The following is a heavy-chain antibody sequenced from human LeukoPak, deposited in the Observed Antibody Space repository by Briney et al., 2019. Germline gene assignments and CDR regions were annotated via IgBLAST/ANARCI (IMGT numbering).Heavy chain of an antibody. CDR3: VRYISSWAQALLDY. D-gene: IGHD6-13*01. J-gene: IGHJ4*02. CDR1: GFTFSSYG. V-gene: IGHV3-30*02. CDR2: IRSDESTK. Sequence: GGSLRLSCAASGFTFSSYGMHWVRQAPGKGLEWVAFIRSDESTKYYADSVKGRFTISRDTSKNTLYLEMNSLRPEDTALYYCVRYISSWAQALLDYWGQGTLVTVSS.